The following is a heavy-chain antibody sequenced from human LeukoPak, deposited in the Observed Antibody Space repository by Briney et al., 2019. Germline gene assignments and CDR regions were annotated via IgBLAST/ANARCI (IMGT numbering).Heavy chain of an antibody. Sequence: PRGSPRLSCVVAGIPFSDFYMNWIRQAPWKGLEWISYISSSSSYTDYAESVKGRFTISRDNAKSALYLQMNDLRVEDTAVYYCAAGTAADYWGQGTLVFVSS. CDR1: GIPFSDFY. CDR3: AAGTAADY. CDR2: ISSSSSYT. D-gene: IGHD6-25*01. V-gene: IGHV3-11*03. J-gene: IGHJ4*01.